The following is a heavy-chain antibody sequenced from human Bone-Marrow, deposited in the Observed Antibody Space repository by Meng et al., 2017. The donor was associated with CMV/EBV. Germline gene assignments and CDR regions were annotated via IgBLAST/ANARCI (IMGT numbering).Heavy chain of an antibody. D-gene: IGHD2-15*01. Sequence: SETLSLTCTVSGGSVSSGSYYWSWIRQPPGKGLEWIGYIYYSGSTNYNPSLKSLVTISVDTSKNQFSLKLSSVTAADTAVYYYARSVVVVAAAPDYYYGMDVWGQGTTVTVSS. J-gene: IGHJ6*02. CDR1: GGSVSSGSYY. V-gene: IGHV4-61*01. CDR3: ARSVVVVAAAPDYYYGMDV. CDR2: IYYSGST.